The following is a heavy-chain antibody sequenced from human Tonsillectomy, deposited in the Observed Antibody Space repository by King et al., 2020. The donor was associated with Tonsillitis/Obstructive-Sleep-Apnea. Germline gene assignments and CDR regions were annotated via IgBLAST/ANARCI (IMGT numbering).Heavy chain of an antibody. J-gene: IGHJ4*02. D-gene: IGHD3-22*01. Sequence: DVQLVESGGGLVKPGGSLRLSCAASGFTFSNAWMSWVRQAPGKGLEWVGRIKSKTDGGTTDYAAPVTGRFTISRDDSKNTLYLQMNSLKTEDTAVYYCTTEATYYYDSGSDYWGQGTLVTVSS. CDR3: TTEATYYYDSGSDY. CDR1: GFTFSNAW. V-gene: IGHV3-15*01. CDR2: IKSKTDGGTT.